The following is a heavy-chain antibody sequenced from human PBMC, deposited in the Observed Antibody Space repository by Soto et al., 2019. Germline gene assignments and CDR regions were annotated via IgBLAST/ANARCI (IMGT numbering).Heavy chain of an antibody. V-gene: IGHV1-18*04. D-gene: IGHD6-19*01. CDR2: ISAYNGNT. Sequence: ASVKVSCKASGYTFTSYGISWVRQAPGQGLEWMGWISAYNGNTNYAQKLQGRVTMTTDTSTSTAYMELRSLRSDDTAVYYCARADSSGWYSGWFDPWGQGTLVTVS. J-gene: IGHJ5*02. CDR1: GYTFTSYG. CDR3: ARADSSGWYSGWFDP.